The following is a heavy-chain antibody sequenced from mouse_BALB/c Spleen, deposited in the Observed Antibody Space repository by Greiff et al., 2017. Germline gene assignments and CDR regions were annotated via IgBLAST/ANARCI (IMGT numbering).Heavy chain of an antibody. Sequence: EVKLVESGGGLVQPGGSRKLSCAASGFTFSSFGMHWVRQAPAKGLEWVAYISSGSSTIYYADTVKGRFTISRDNPKNTLFLQMTSLRSEDTAMYYCARGDGYYAMDYWGQGTSVTVSS. V-gene: IGHV5-17*02. CDR2: ISSGSSTI. CDR1: GFTFSSFG. CDR3: ARGDGYYAMDY. D-gene: IGHD2-13*01. J-gene: IGHJ4*01.